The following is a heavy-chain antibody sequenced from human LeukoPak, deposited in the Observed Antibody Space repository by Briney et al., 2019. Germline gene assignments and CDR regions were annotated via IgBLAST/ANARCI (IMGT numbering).Heavy chain of an antibody. D-gene: IGHD5-18*01. V-gene: IGHV3-48*03. CDR3: AREPPKYSYLDV. Sequence: PGGSLRLSCVASGFTFSSYEMNWVRQAPGKGLEWVSYITSSGSTIYYADSVKGRFTMSRDNAKNSLYLQMNSLRAEDTAVYYCAREPPKYSYLDVWGQGTTVTVSS. CDR1: GFTFSSYE. J-gene: IGHJ6*02. CDR2: ITSSGSTI.